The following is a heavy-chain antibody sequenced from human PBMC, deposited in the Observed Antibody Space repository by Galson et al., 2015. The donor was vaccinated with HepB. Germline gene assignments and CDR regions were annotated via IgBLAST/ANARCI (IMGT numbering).Heavy chain of an antibody. CDR1: GFSVRSNY. J-gene: IGHJ5*02. Sequence: SLRLSCAASGFSVRSNYMTWVRQAPGKGLEWVSVIFSGGSFAADTSYYADSVMGRFTISRDNDKNTINLQMNNLRAEDTAIYYCARDRGRGHVDWFDPWGQGALVTVSS. V-gene: IGHV3-53*01. CDR2: IFSGGSFAADTS. D-gene: IGHD3-10*01. CDR3: ARDRGRGHVDWFDP.